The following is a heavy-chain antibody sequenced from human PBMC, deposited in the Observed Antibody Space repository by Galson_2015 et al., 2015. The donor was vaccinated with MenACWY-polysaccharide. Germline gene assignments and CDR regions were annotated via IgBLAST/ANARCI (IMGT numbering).Heavy chain of an antibody. J-gene: IGHJ5*02. Sequence: QSGAEVKKPGESLKISCKGSGYSFATYWIGWVRQMPGKGLEWMGIIYPGDSDTRYSPSFQGRVTISADKSINTAYLQWKSLRASDTAIYYCARHGLKTQLTWFDPWGQGTLVTVSS. CDR2: IYPGDSDT. D-gene: IGHD3/OR15-3a*01. CDR3: ARHGLKTQLTWFDP. V-gene: IGHV5-51*01. CDR1: GYSFATYW.